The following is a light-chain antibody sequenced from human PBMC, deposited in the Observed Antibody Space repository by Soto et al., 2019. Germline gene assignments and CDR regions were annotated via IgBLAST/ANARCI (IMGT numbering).Light chain of an antibody. CDR2: DTS. J-gene: IGKJ1*01. Sequence: ETVLTQSPGTLSLSPGERATVSCRASQSVGGNSLAWYKQRPGQAPRLLIYDTSKRATGIPDRFSGSGSGTDFTLTISRLEPADFAVYYCQQYQNSPRTFGQGTKVEIK. CDR1: QSVGGNS. V-gene: IGKV3-20*01. CDR3: QQYQNSPRT.